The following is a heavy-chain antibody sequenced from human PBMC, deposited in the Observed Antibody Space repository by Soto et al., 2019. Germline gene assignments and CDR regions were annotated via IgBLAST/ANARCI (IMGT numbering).Heavy chain of an antibody. Sequence: QVQLVQSGAEVKKPGSSVKVSCTASGGTFSSYAISWVRQAPGQGLEWMGGIIPIFGTANYAQKFQGRVTITADESTSTAYMELSSLRSEDTAVYYCARVPPRDVGLTGIMDVWGQGTTVTVSS. J-gene: IGHJ6*02. V-gene: IGHV1-69*01. CDR2: IIPIFGTA. CDR3: ARVPPRDVGLTGIMDV. CDR1: GGTFSSYA. D-gene: IGHD3-10*01.